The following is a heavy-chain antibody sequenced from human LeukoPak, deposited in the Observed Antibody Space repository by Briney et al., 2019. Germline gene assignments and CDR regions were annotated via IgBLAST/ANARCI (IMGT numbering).Heavy chain of an antibody. CDR1: GGSIDSNS. CDR2: IYYRGTT. V-gene: IGHV4-59*01. CDR3: ARRSSSWKNWFDP. J-gene: IGHJ5*02. Sequence: PSETLSLTCTVSGGSIDSNSWTCIRQPPGKGLECIGYIYYRGTTNYNPSLKSRVTMSVDMSKNQFSLKLSSVTAADSAVYYCARRSSSWKNWFDPWGQGTLVTVSS. D-gene: IGHD6-13*01.